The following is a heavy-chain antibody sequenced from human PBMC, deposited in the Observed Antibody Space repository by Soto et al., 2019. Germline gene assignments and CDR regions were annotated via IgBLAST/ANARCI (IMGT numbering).Heavy chain of an antibody. D-gene: IGHD2-15*01. CDR1: GFTFSDYY. V-gene: IGHV3-11*01. Sequence: GGSLRLSCAASGFTFSDYYMSWIRQAPGKGLEWISYISSSGSTIYYADSVKGRFTISRDNAKNSLYLQMNSLRAEDTAVYYCAAGCSGGSCSFYYYYMDVGGKGTTVTVSS. J-gene: IGHJ6*03. CDR3: AAGCSGGSCSFYYYYMDV. CDR2: ISSSGSTI.